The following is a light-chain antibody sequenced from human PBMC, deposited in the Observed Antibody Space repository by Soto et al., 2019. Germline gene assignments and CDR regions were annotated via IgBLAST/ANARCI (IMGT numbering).Light chain of an antibody. CDR3: QQYNDWPRT. CDR1: QSINVW. V-gene: IGKV1-5*01. J-gene: IGKJ1*01. Sequence: DIQMTQSPSTLSASVGDRVTITCRASQSINVWVAWYQQRPGKAPNLLIYDASNLQSGVPSRFSGSGSGTDFTLTISSLQSEDSAVYHCQQYNDWPRTFGQGTKVDI. CDR2: DAS.